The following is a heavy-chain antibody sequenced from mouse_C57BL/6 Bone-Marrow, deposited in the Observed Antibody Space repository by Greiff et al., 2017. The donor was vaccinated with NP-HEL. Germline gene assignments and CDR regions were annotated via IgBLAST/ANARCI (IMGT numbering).Heavy chain of an antibody. CDR1: GYTFTDYN. J-gene: IGHJ1*03. Sequence: EVQLQQSGPELVKPGASVKIPCKASGYTFTDYNMDWVKQSHGKSLEWIGDINPNNGGTIYNQKFKGKATLTVDKSSSTAYMELRSLTSEDTAVYYCARSGIYYYGSSYGYFDVWGTGTTVTVSS. D-gene: IGHD1-1*01. CDR2: INPNNGGT. V-gene: IGHV1-18*01. CDR3: ARSGIYYYGSSYGYFDV.